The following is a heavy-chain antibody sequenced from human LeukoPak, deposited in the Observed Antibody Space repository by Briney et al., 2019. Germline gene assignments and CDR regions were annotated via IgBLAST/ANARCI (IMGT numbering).Heavy chain of an antibody. Sequence: SETLSLTCTVSGGSISSSSYYWGWLRQPPGKGLEWIGSISYSGSPYYNPSLKSRVTISVDTSKTLFSLELRSVTAADTAVYYCARLIYGYCSGGSGWWNWFDPWGQGTLVTVSS. CDR2: ISYSGSP. CDR1: GGSISSSSYY. V-gene: IGHV4-39*02. J-gene: IGHJ5*02. CDR3: ARLIYGYCSGGSGWWNWFDP. D-gene: IGHD2-15*01.